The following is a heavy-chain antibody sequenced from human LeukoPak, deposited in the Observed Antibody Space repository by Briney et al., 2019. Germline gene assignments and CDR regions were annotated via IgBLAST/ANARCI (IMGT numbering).Heavy chain of an antibody. CDR1: GFTFSSYA. Sequence: GGSLRLSCAASGFTFSSYAMSWVRQAPGKGLEWVANIKQDGSEKYYVDSVKGRFTISRDNAKNSLYLQMNSLRAEDTAVYYCARGGRAWFDPWGQGTLVTVSS. CDR3: ARGGRAWFDP. CDR2: IKQDGSEK. J-gene: IGHJ5*02. V-gene: IGHV3-7*01.